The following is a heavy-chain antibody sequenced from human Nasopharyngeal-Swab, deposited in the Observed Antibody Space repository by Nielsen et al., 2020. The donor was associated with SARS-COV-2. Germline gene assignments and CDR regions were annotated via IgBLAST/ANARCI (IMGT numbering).Heavy chain of an antibody. CDR1: GFTFSSYD. Sequence: GESLKISCAASGFTFSSYDMHWVRQAPGKGLEWVAVVSHDGSNIYYADSVKGRFTISRDNSKNTLFLQMSSLRGEDTAVYYCVHCSGGSCYSGFDHWGQGTLVTVSS. D-gene: IGHD2-15*01. J-gene: IGHJ4*02. CDR3: VHCSGGSCYSGFDH. V-gene: IGHV3-30*03. CDR2: VSHDGSNI.